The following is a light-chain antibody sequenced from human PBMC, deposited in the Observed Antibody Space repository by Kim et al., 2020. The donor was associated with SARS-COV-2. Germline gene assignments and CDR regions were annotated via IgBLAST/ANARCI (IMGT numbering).Light chain of an antibody. CDR3: MQGLQTPTFT. CDR1: RSLRHTNGHNY. Sequence: EIVMTQSPLSLPVTPGEPASISCRSSRSLRHTNGHNYLDWYVQKPGQSPQLLIYLGSSRASGVPDRFSGSGSGTDFTLKISRVEAEDVGVYYCMQGLQTPTFTFGPGTKVDIK. CDR2: LGS. V-gene: IGKV2-28*01. J-gene: IGKJ3*01.